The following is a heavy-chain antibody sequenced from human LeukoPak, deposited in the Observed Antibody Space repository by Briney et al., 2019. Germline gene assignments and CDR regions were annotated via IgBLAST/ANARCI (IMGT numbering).Heavy chain of an antibody. CDR2: ISAYNGNT. D-gene: IGHD5-12*01. J-gene: IGHJ4*02. CDR3: ARDYSGYDGFDY. V-gene: IGHV1-18*01. Sequence: APVTVSFKASGYTFTTYGISWVRQAPGQGREGMGWISAYNGNTNYAQQFQGRVTMPTDTSTSTAYMELRSLRSDDTAVYYCARDYSGYDGFDYWGQGTLVTVSS. CDR1: GYTFTTYG.